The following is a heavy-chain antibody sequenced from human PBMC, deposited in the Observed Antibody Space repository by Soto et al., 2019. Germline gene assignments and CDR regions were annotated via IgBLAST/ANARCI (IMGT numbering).Heavy chain of an antibody. CDR3: ARNQMATIGYYFDY. CDR1: GGSLSGYA. Sequence: LLKRAWKGAGGSLSGYASSWGRQTHGQGLEWMGGIIPIFGTANYAQKFQGRVTITADKSTSTAYMELSSLRSEDTAVHYCARNQMATIGYYFDYWGQGTLVTVSS. J-gene: IGHJ4*02. D-gene: IGHD5-12*01. CDR2: IIPIFGTA. V-gene: IGHV1-69*06.